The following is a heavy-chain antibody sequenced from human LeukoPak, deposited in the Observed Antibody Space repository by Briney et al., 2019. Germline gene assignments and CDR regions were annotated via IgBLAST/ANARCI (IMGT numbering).Heavy chain of an antibody. J-gene: IGHJ4*02. Sequence: PGGSLRLSCAASGFIFSSYAMSWVRQAPGKGLEWVSAISGSGTSTYYADSVQGRFTISRDNSKSTLYLQMNSLTAEDTAVYYCATHIAVACTEYLNWGQGTLITVSS. V-gene: IGHV3-23*01. CDR3: ATHIAVACTEYLN. CDR2: ISGSGTST. D-gene: IGHD6-19*01. CDR1: GFIFSSYA.